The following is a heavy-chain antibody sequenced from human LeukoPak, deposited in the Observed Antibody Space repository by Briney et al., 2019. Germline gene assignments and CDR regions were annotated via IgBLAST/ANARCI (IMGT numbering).Heavy chain of an antibody. J-gene: IGHJ3*02. V-gene: IGHV3-30-3*01. CDR3: ARDPLAYCGGDCYSGAFDI. Sequence: GGSLRLSCAASGFTFSSYAMHWVRQAPGKGLEWVAVISYDGSNKYYADSVKGRFTISRDNSKNTLYLQMNSLRAEDTAVYYCARDPLAYCGGDCYSGAFDIWGHGTMVTVSS. CDR1: GFTFSSYA. D-gene: IGHD2-21*01. CDR2: ISYDGSNK.